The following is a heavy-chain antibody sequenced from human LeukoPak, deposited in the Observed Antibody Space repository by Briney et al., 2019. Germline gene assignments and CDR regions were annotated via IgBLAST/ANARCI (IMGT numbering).Heavy chain of an antibody. V-gene: IGHV3-23*01. D-gene: IGHD2-2*01. Sequence: GGSLRLSCAASGFTFSSNALSWVRQAPGEGLEWVSAISGTGVTTYYADSVKGRFTISRDDSKNTLFLQMNSLRVEDTAVYYCAEGFPGYCSTTGCPFAYWGQGTLVTVSS. CDR2: ISGTGVTT. CDR1: GFTFSSNA. J-gene: IGHJ4*02. CDR3: AEGFPGYCSTTGCPFAY.